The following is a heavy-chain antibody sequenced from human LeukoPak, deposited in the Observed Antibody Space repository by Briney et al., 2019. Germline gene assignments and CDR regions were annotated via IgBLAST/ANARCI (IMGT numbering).Heavy chain of an antibody. D-gene: IGHD3-10*01. V-gene: IGHV4-38-2*02. CDR3: AIFMVREAISVFDY. CDR1: GYSISSRYY. J-gene: IGHJ4*02. CDR2: IYHSGST. Sequence: SETLSLTCTVSGYSISSRYYWGWIRQPPGKGLEWIGRIYHSGSTYYNPSLKSRVPISVDTSKNQFSLKLSSVTAADTAVYYCAIFMVREAISVFDYWGQGTLVTVSS.